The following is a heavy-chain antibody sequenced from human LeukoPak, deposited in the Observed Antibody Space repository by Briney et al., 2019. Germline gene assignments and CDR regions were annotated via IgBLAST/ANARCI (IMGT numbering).Heavy chain of an antibody. V-gene: IGHV3-64D*06. D-gene: IGHD5-12*01. J-gene: IGHJ4*02. CDR3: VKKGVVAPTGDYYFDF. CDR2: ISSNGGTT. CDR1: GFTFSTYT. Sequence: GGSLRLSCSASGFTFSTYTMHWVRQAPGKGLEYVSAISSNGGTTYYADSVKGRFTISRDNSKNTLYLQMSSLRAEDTAVYYCVKKGVVAPTGDYYFDFWGQGTLVTVSS.